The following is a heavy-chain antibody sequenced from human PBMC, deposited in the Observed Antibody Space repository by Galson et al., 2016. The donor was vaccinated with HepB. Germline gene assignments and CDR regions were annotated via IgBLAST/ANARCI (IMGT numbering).Heavy chain of an antibody. J-gene: IGHJ4*02. Sequence: SLRLSCAASGFTFSSYVMHWFRQAPGKGLEWVAVISDDGSNKYYADSVKGRFTISRDNSKNTLYLQMNSLRAEDTAVFYCARDDFWTGPPSASFSFDYWGQGTLVTVSS. CDR3: ARDDFWTGPPSASFSFDY. V-gene: IGHV3-30-3*01. D-gene: IGHD3/OR15-3a*01. CDR1: GFTFSSYV. CDR2: ISDDGSNK.